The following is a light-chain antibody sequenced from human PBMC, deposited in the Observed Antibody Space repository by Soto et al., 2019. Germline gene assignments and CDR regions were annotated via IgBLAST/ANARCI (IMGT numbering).Light chain of an antibody. CDR2: DVS. J-gene: IGLJ1*01. CDR1: SSDVGGYNY. CDR3: CSYAGSFIFV. V-gene: IGLV2-11*01. Sequence: QSALTQPPSASGSPGQSVTISCTGTSSDVGGYNYVSWYQQHPGKAPKLIIYDVSKRPSGIPDRFFGSKFGNTASLTISGLQAEDEADYYCCSYAGSFIFVFGTGTKLTVL.